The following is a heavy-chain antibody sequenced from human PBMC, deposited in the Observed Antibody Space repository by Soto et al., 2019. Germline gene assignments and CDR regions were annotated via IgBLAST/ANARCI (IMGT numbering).Heavy chain of an antibody. J-gene: IGHJ6*02. CDR2: IYYSGST. V-gene: IGHV4-59*01. Sequence: QVQLQESGPGLVKPSETLSLTCTVSGGSISSYYWSWIRQPPGKGLEWLGYIYYSGSTNYNPYLKSRVTISVDTSKNQFSLKLSSVTAADTAVYYCAREGTAVDSYYYYGMDVWGQGTTVNVSS. CDR1: GGSISSYY. CDR3: AREGTAVDSYYYYGMDV. D-gene: IGHD1-1*01.